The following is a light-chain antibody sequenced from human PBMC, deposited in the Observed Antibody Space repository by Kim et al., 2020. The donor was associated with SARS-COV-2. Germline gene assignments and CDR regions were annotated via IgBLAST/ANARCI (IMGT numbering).Light chain of an antibody. CDR3: QQYKGDSYS. J-gene: IGKJ2*03. CDR1: QGIGNW. V-gene: IGKV1-5*01. Sequence: DIQMTQSPSTLSAFVGDRVTITCRASQGIGNWLAWYQQIPGKAPKLLIYDASLLESGVPSRFSGSGSGTEFTLTISSLQPDDFATYLCQQYKGDSYSFGQGTKLEI. CDR2: DAS.